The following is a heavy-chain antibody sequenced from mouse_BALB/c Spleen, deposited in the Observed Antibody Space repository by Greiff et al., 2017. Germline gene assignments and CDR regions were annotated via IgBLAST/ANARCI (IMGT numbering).Heavy chain of an antibody. CDR3: AFYYPIAY. CDR1: GFNIKDTY. CDR2: IDPANGNT. V-gene: IGHV14-3*02. J-gene: IGHJ3*01. D-gene: IGHD2-1*01. Sequence: EVMLVESGAELVKPGASVKLSCTASGFNIKDTYMHWVKQRPEQGLEWIGRIDPANGNTKYDPKFQGKATITADTSSNTAYLQLSSLTSEDTAVYYCAFYYPIAYWGQGTLVTVSA.